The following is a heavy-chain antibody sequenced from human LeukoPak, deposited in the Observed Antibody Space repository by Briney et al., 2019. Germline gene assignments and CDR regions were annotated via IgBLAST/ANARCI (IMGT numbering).Heavy chain of an antibody. CDR3: ARGTETTVTIYYYYGMDV. CDR2: IYDSGST. V-gene: IGHV4-39*07. Sequence: SETLSLTCTVSGGSIRSSYYYWGWIRQPPGKGLEWIGSIYDSGSTNYNPSLKSRVTISVDTSKNQFSLKLSSVTAADTAVYYCARGTETTVTIYYYYGMDVWGQGTTVTVSS. J-gene: IGHJ6*02. CDR1: GGSIRSSYYY. D-gene: IGHD4-11*01.